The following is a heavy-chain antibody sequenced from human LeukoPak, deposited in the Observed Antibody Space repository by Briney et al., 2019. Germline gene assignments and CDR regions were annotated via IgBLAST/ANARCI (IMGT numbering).Heavy chain of an antibody. J-gene: IGHJ4*02. Sequence: PSETLSLTCTVSGGSISSGDYYWSWLRQPPGKGLEWIGYIYYSGSTYYNPSLKSRVTISVDTSKNQFSLKLSSVTAADTAVYYCARSTNTISGGLWGQGTLVTVSS. CDR3: ARSTNTISGGL. CDR1: GGSISSGDYY. D-gene: IGHD3-9*01. V-gene: IGHV4-30-4*01. CDR2: IYYSGST.